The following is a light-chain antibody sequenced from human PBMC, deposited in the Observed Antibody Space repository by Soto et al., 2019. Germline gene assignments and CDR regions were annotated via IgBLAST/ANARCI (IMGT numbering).Light chain of an antibody. J-gene: IGLJ2*01. V-gene: IGLV1-40*01. CDR3: QSYDSSLSVV. CDR2: AIS. CDR1: SSNIAAGYD. Sequence: QSVLTQPPSVSGAPGQRVTISCTGSSSNIAAGYDVHWYQHLPGTAPKLLIYAISNRPSGVPDRFSGSKSATSASLAITGLQTDDEADYYCQSYDSSLSVVFGGGTKLTVL.